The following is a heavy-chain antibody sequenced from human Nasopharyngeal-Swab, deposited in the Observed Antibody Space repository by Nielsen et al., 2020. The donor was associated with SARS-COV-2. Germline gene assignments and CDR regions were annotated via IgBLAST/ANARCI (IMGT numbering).Heavy chain of an antibody. J-gene: IGHJ6*02. CDR1: GFTFRSYA. Sequence: GGSLRLSCAASGFTFRSYAISWVRQAPGKGLEWVANIKQDGSEKYYVDSVKGRFTISRDNAKNSLYLQMNSLRAEDTAVYYCARDMYSGYDSSYYYYGMDVWGQGTTVTVSS. CDR3: ARDMYSGYDSSYYYYGMDV. CDR2: IKQDGSEK. D-gene: IGHD5-12*01. V-gene: IGHV3-7*01.